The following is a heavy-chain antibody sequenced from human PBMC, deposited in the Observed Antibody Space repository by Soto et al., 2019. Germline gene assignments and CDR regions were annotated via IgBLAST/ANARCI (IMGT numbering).Heavy chain of an antibody. CDR1: GFTFSSYW. D-gene: IGHD3-3*01. J-gene: IGHJ6*02. CDR2: IKQDGSEK. V-gene: IGHV3-7*01. Sequence: GWSLRLSCAASGFTFSSYWMSWVRQAPGKGLEWVANIKQDGSEKYYVDSVKGRFTISRDNAKNSLYLQMNSLRAEDTAVYYCARDLEEFGYYGMDVWGQGTTVTVSS. CDR3: ARDLEEFGYYGMDV.